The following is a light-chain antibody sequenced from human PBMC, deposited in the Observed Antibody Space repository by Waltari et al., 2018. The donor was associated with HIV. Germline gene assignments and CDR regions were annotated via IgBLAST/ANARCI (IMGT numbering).Light chain of an antibody. CDR3: QQYSFFPVT. Sequence: DIEMTQSPSTLSASIGNLVSITCRASQKVGVWLAWYQQKPGKAPSVLRSKTSTLQSGAPTKFSSSRSGTHFTRTITGLRRDDFATYYCQQYSFFPVTFGQGTK. CDR1: QKVGVW. V-gene: IGKV1-5*03. CDR2: KTS. J-gene: IGKJ2*01.